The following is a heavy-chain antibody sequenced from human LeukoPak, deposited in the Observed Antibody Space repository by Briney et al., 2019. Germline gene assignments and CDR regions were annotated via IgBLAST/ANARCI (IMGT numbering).Heavy chain of an antibody. V-gene: IGHV1-3*03. Sequence: ASVKVSCKASGYTFTYYTIHWVRQAPGQRLEWIGWINAGNGNTKYSQDFQGRVTISRDTSASTVYMELSSLRSEDMAVYYCAREWSSSGGGDFDHWGQGTLVTVSS. D-gene: IGHD3-10*01. CDR2: INAGNGNT. CDR1: GYTFTYYT. CDR3: AREWSSSGGGDFDH. J-gene: IGHJ4*02.